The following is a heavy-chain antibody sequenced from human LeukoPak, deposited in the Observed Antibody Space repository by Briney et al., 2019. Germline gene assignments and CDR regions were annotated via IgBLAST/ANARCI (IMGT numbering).Heavy chain of an antibody. CDR1: GLTFSSYE. D-gene: IGHD6-13*01. CDR3: AREVTAAADY. Sequence: GGSLRLSCAASGLTFSSYEMNCVRQARGKGLEWVSYISSSGSTIYYADSVKGRFTISRDNAKNSLYLQMNSLRAEDTAVYYCAREVTAAADYWGQGTLVTVSS. J-gene: IGHJ4*02. CDR2: ISSSGSTI. V-gene: IGHV3-48*03.